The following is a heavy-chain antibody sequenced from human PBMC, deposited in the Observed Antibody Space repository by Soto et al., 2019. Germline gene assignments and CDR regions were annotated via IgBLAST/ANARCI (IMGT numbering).Heavy chain of an antibody. CDR1: GGSISSYY. D-gene: IGHD3-22*01. CDR3: ARSLYYYDSSGYYYGAYYYYGMDV. J-gene: IGHJ6*02. V-gene: IGHV4-59*01. Sequence: SETLSLTCTVSGGSISSYYWSWIRQPPGKGLEWIGYIYYSGSTNYNPSLKSRVTISVDTSKNQFSLKLSSVTAADTAVYYCARSLYYYDSSGYYYGAYYYYGMDVWGQGTTVTAP. CDR2: IYYSGST.